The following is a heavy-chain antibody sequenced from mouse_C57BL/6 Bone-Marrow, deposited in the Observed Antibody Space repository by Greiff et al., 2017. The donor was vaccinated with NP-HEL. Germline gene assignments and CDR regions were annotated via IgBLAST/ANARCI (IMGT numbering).Heavy chain of an antibody. Sequence: VQLQQSGPELVKPGASVKISCKASGSAFSSSWMNWVKQRPGKGLEWIGRIYPGDGDTNYNGKFKGKATLTADKASSAAYMQLSSLTSEDSAVYFCAFYGYYFDYWGQGTTLTVSS. V-gene: IGHV1-82*01. CDR2: IYPGDGDT. D-gene: IGHD2-2*01. CDR3: AFYGYYFDY. J-gene: IGHJ2*01. CDR1: GSAFSSSW.